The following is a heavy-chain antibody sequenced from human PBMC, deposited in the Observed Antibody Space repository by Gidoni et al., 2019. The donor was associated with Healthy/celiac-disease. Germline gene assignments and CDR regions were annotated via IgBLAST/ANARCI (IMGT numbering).Heavy chain of an antibody. J-gene: IGHJ4*02. CDR3: ARPLAARFIGGAGGLGY. CDR2: INHSGST. D-gene: IGHD6-6*01. Sequence: QVQLQQWGAGLLKPSETLSLTCAVYGGSFSGSYWSWIRQPPGKGLEWIGEINHSGSTNYNPSLKSRVTISVDTSKNQFSLKLSSVTAADTAVYYCARPLAARFIGGAGGLGYWGQGTLVTVSS. CDR1: GGSFSGSY. V-gene: IGHV4-34*01.